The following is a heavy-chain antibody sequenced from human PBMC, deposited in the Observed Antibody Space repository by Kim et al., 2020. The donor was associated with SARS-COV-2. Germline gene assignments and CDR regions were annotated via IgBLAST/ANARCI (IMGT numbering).Heavy chain of an antibody. D-gene: IGHD3-9*01. CDR1: GFTFSIYS. J-gene: IGHJ6*02. CDR2: ISTSSSYI. Sequence: GGSLRLSCAASGFTFSIYSMNWVRQAPGKGLEWVSSISTSSSYIYYADSVKGRFTISRDNAKNLLYLQMNSLRAEDTAVYYCAREWVELRYFEWLGKGMDVWGQGTTVTVSS. V-gene: IGHV3-21*06. CDR3: AREWVELRYFEWLGKGMDV.